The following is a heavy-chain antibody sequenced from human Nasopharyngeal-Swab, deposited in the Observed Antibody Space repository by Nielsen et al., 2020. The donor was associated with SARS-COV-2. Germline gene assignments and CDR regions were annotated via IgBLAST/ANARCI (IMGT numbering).Heavy chain of an antibody. D-gene: IGHD3-22*01. CDR3: ARQPDRYYYDSSGYSDY. J-gene: IGHJ4*02. CDR2: IYHSGST. V-gene: IGHV4-4*02. Sequence: VRQCPGQGLEWIGEIYHSGSTNYNPSLKSRVTISVDKSKNQFSLKLSSVTAADTAVYYCARQPDRYYYDSSGYSDYWGQGTLVTVSS.